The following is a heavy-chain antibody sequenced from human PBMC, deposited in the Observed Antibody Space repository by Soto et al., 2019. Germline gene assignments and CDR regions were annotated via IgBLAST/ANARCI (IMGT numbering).Heavy chain of an antibody. CDR3: ARDYYDSSGYYYFDY. J-gene: IGHJ4*02. V-gene: IGHV3-48*02. Sequence: GGSLRLSCAASGFTFSSYSMNWVRQAPGKGLEWVSYISSSSSTIYYADSVKGRFTISRDNAKNSLYLQMNSLRDEDTAVYYCARDYYDSSGYYYFDYWGQGTLVTVSS. CDR1: GFTFSSYS. CDR2: ISSSSSTI. D-gene: IGHD3-22*01.